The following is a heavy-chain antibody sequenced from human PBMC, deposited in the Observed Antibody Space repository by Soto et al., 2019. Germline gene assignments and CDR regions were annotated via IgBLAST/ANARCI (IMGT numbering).Heavy chain of an antibody. Sequence: SDTLSLTCSVSGGSIGIFYWSWIRQPPGKGLEWIGYIYYTGSTTYNPSLKSRVAISVDTSNNQFSLRLRSVTAADTAVYYCARHKPAADAFDIWGQGTMVTVSS. V-gene: IGHV4-59*08. D-gene: IGHD6-13*01. CDR3: ARHKPAADAFDI. J-gene: IGHJ3*02. CDR1: GGSIGIFY. CDR2: IYYTGST.